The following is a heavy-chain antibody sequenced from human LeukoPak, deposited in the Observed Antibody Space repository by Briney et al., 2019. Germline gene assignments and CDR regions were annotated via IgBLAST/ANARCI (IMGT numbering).Heavy chain of an antibody. CDR3: ARPMDY. CDR2: INYSGST. CDR1: GGSIRSSSYY. Sequence: SESLSLTCTVSGGSIRSSSYYCGWIRQPPGKGLEWIGSINYSGSTHYHPSLKYRVTISVDTSKNQFSLKLSSVTSADTAVYYCARPMDYWGQGTLVTVSS. J-gene: IGHJ4*02. V-gene: IGHV4-39*01.